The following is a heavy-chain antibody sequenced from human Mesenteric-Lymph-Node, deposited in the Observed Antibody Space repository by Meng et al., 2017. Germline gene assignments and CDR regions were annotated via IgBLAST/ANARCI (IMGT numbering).Heavy chain of an antibody. CDR3: ARDCGSGSYYNRYYYYGMDV. Sequence: GESLKISCAASGFTFSSYGMHWVRQAPGKGLEWVAVIWYDGSNKYYADSVKGRFTISRDNSKNTLYLQMNSLRAEDTAVYYCARDCGSGSYYNRYYYYGMDVWGQGTTVTVSS. J-gene: IGHJ6*02. CDR2: IWYDGSNK. V-gene: IGHV3-33*01. CDR1: GFTFSSYG. D-gene: IGHD3-10*01.